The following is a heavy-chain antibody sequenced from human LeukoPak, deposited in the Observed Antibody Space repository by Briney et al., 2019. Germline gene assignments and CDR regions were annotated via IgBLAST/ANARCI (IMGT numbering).Heavy chain of an antibody. J-gene: IGHJ4*02. V-gene: IGHV4-38-2*02. CDR2: VYHSGAS. CDR1: GYSISSGHY. CDR3: ARNIFPSDY. Sequence: SETLSLTCTVSGYSISSGHYWGWIRQPPGEGLEWIGSVYHSGASYYNPSPKSRVTISVDTSKNQFSLKLSSVTAADTAVYYCARNIFPSDYWGQGTLVTVSS. D-gene: IGHD2-21*01.